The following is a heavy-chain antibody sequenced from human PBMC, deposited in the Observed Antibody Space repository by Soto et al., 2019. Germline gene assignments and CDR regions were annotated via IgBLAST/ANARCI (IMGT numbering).Heavy chain of an antibody. D-gene: IGHD3-3*01. J-gene: IGHJ4*02. V-gene: IGHV3-23*01. CDR2: ISGSGGST. Sequence: EVQLLESGGGLVQPGGSLRLSCAASGFTFSSYAMSWVRQAPGKGLEWVSAISGSGGSTYYADSVKGRFTISRDNSKNTLYLQMNSLRAEDTAVYYCARDYDFWSGYYDYWGQGTLVTVSS. CDR1: GFTFSSYA. CDR3: ARDYDFWSGYYDY.